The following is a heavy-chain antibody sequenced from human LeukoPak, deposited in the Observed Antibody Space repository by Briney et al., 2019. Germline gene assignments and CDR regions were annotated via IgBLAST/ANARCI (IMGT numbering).Heavy chain of an antibody. CDR2: INPNSGGT. CDR3: AREAAGYYDSSAYLFD. D-gene: IGHD3-22*01. Sequence: ASVKVSCKASGYTFTGYYMHWVRQAPGQGLEWMGWINPNSGGTNYAQKFQGRVTMTRDTSISTVYMELSRLRSDDTAVYYCAREAAGYYDSSAYLFDWSQGTLVTVSS. CDR1: GYTFTGYY. V-gene: IGHV1-2*02. J-gene: IGHJ4*02.